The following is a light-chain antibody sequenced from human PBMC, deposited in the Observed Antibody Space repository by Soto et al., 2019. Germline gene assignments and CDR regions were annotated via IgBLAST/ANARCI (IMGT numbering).Light chain of an antibody. J-gene: IGLJ2*01. CDR3: CSLAGSPVV. CDR2: EVS. CDR1: SSDVGEENY. V-gene: IGLV2-8*01. Sequence: QSALTQPPSASGSPGQSVTITCSGTSSDVGEENYVAWYQQHPGKVPKLILYEVSKRPSGVPDRFSGARSGNTASLTVSGLQAEDEADYYCCSLAGSPVVFGGGTQLTVL.